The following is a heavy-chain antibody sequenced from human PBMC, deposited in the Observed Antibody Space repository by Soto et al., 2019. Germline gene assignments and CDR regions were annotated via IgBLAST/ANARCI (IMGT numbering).Heavy chain of an antibody. Sequence: SETLSLTCTVSGGSISSGEYYWTWIRQPPGKGLEWIGYISYSGSTHYSPSLKSRVSITVDTSKNQFSLKLSSVTAADTAVYWCAKDPVDGYAFFDSWGQGALVTVSS. J-gene: IGHJ5*02. CDR3: AKDPVDGYAFFDS. CDR2: ISYSGST. D-gene: IGHD5-12*01. CDR1: GGSISSGEYY. V-gene: IGHV4-30-4*02.